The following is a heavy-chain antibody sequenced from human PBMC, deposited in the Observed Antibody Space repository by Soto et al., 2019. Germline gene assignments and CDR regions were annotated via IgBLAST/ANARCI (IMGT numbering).Heavy chain of an antibody. D-gene: IGHD6-6*01. CDR3: ARSHSSSSVYYYGMDV. J-gene: IGHJ6*02. CDR1: GYTFTGYY. Sequence: SVKVSCKASGYTFTGYYMHWVRPAPGQGLEWMGWIIPIFGAANYAQKFQGRVTITADESTSTAYMELSSLRSEDTAVYYCARSHSSSSVYYYGMDVWGQGTTVTVSS. V-gene: IGHV1-69*13. CDR2: IIPIFGAA.